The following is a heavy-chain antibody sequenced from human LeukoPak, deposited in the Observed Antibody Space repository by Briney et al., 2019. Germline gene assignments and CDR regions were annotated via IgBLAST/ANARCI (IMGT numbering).Heavy chain of an antibody. V-gene: IGHV1-2*02. CDR3: ARDDCSGGSCSVDY. J-gene: IGHJ4*02. CDR1: GYTFTGYY. Sequence: SVKVSCKASGYTFTGYYMHWVRQAPGQGLEWMGWINPNSGGTNYAQKFQGRVTMTRDTSISTAYMELSRLRSDDTAVYYCARDDCSGGSCSVDYWGQGTLVTVSS. CDR2: INPNSGGT. D-gene: IGHD2-15*01.